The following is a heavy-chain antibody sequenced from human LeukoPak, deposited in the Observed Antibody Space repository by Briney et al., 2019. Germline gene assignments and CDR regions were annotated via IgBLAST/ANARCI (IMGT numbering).Heavy chain of an antibody. V-gene: IGHV3-74*01. CDR2: INSDGSST. Sequence: GGSLRLSCAASGFTFSNYWMHWVRQAPGKGLVWVSHINSDGSSTGYADSVKGRFTISRDNAKNTLYPQMTSLRAEDTAVYYCASLKRRFYYDSSGYYSPRTYYYYYMDVWGTGTTVTVSS. D-gene: IGHD3-22*01. CDR3: ASLKRRFYYDSSGYYSPRTYYYYYMDV. J-gene: IGHJ6*03. CDR1: GFTFSNYW.